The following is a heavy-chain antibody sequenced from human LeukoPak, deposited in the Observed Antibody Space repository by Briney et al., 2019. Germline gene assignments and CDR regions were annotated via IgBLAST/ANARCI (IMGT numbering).Heavy chain of an antibody. J-gene: IGHJ4*02. CDR2: IYYSGST. CDR1: GGSISSSSYY. V-gene: IGHV4-39*07. Sequence: PSETLSLTCTVSGGSISSSSYYWGWIRQPPGKGLEWIGSIYYSGSTYYNPSLKSRVTISVDTSKNQFSLKLSSVTAADTAVYYCAETYSGSYYGWGFDYWGQGTLVTVSS. D-gene: IGHD1-26*01. CDR3: AETYSGSYYGWGFDY.